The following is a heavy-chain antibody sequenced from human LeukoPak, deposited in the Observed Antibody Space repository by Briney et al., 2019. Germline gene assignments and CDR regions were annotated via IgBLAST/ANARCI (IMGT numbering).Heavy chain of an antibody. Sequence: SETLSLTCTVSGGSISNYYWNWIRQPTGKGLEWIGYIFYSGRTNYNPSLKSRVTLSVDPSKNWFSLRLTSVTAADTAVYYCARGQKYTSGYRVTELGSRYSDYWGQGARVTVSP. V-gene: IGHV4-59*01. CDR1: GGSISNYY. J-gene: IGHJ4*02. CDR3: ARGQKYTSGYRVTELGSRYSDY. D-gene: IGHD5-18*01. CDR2: IFYSGRT.